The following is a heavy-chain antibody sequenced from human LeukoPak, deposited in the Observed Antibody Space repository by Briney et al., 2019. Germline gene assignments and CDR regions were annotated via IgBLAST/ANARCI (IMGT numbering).Heavy chain of an antibody. CDR1: GYTLTELS. CDR2: FDPEDGET. Sequence: ASMKVSCKVSGYTLTELSMHWVRQAPGKGLEWMGGFDPEDGETIYAQKFQGRVTMTEDTSTDTAYMELSSLRSEDTAVYYCATGIMITFGGVIVSNPFDYWGQGTLVTVSS. D-gene: IGHD3-16*02. CDR3: ATGIMITFGGVIVSNPFDY. V-gene: IGHV1-24*01. J-gene: IGHJ4*02.